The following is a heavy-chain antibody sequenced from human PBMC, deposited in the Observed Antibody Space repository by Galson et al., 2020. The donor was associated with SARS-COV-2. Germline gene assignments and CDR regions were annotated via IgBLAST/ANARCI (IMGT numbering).Heavy chain of an antibody. CDR1: GFTFSSYA. V-gene: IGHV3-23*03. CDR3: AKDGLGVNYGGFFFDY. J-gene: IGHJ4*02. D-gene: IGHD4-17*01. Sequence: GGSLRLSCAASGFTFSSYAMSWVRQAPGKGLEWVSVIYSGGSTYYADSVKGRFTISRDNSKNTLYLQMNSLRAEDTAVYYCAKDGLGVNYGGFFFDYWGQGTLVTVSS. CDR2: IYSGGST.